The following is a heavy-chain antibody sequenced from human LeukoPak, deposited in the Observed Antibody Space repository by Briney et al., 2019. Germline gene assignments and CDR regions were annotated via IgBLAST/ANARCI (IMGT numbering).Heavy chain of an antibody. V-gene: IGHV4-4*07. Sequence: SETLSLTXTVSGGSISSYYWSWIRQPAGKGLEWIGRIYTSGSTNYNPSLKSRVTMSVDTSKNQFSLKLSSVTAADTAVYYCARDVSVSYDFWDYWYFDLWGRGTLVTVSS. D-gene: IGHD3-3*01. CDR3: ARDVSVSYDFWDYWYFDL. CDR1: GGSISSYY. CDR2: IYTSGST. J-gene: IGHJ2*01.